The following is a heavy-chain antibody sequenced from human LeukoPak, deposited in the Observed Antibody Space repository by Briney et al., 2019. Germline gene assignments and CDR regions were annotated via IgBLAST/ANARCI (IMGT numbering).Heavy chain of an antibody. J-gene: IGHJ6*02. CDR1: GFTFSSYS. Sequence: GGSLRLSCAASGFTFSSYSMNWVRQAPGKGLEWVSSISSSSSYIYYADSVKGRFTISRDNAKNSLYLQMNSLRAEDTAVYYCARCVVKRYFDWLWNGMDVWGQGTTVTVSS. CDR3: ARCVVKRYFDWLWNGMDV. CDR2: ISSSSSYI. D-gene: IGHD3-9*01. V-gene: IGHV3-21*01.